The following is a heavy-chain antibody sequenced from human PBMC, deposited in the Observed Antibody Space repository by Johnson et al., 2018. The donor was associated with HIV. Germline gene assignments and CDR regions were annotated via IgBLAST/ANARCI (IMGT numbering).Heavy chain of an antibody. CDR3: ARGPILEWLSGDGFDM. D-gene: IGHD3-3*01. Sequence: VQLVESGGGLVQPGRSLRLSCAASGFTFDDYAMHWVRQAPGKGLEWVSVIYSGGSTYYADSVKGRFTISRDNSKNTLYLQMNSLRVEDTAMYYCARGPILEWLSGDGFDMWGQGTKVTV. V-gene: IGHV3-66*02. CDR1: GFTFDDYA. CDR2: IYSGGST. J-gene: IGHJ3*02.